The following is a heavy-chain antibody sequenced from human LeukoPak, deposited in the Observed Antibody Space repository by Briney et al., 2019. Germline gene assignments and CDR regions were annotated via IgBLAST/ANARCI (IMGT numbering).Heavy chain of an antibody. J-gene: IGHJ5*02. CDR1: GYTFTSYD. CDR2: MNPNSGNT. V-gene: IGHV1-8*03. D-gene: IGHD3-3*01. CDR3: ARVSYDFWSGHLNWFDP. Sequence: ASVKVSCKASGYTFTSYDINWVRQATGQGLEWMGWMNPNSGNTGYAQKFQGRVTITRNTSISTAYMELSSLRSDDTAVYYCARVSYDFWSGHLNWFDPWGQGTLVTVSS.